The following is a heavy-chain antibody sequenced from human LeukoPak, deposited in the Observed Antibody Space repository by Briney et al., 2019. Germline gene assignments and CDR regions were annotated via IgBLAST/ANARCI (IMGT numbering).Heavy chain of an antibody. CDR3: AKAFGELSPNYYYYYMDV. Sequence: PGGSLRLSCAASGFTFSSYGMSWVRQAPGKGLEWVSAISGSGGSTYYADSVKGRFTISRDNSKNTLYLQMNSLRAEDTAVYYCAKAFGELSPNYYYYYMDVWGKGTTVTISS. CDR1: GFTFSSYG. V-gene: IGHV3-23*01. D-gene: IGHD3-10*01. J-gene: IGHJ6*03. CDR2: ISGSGGST.